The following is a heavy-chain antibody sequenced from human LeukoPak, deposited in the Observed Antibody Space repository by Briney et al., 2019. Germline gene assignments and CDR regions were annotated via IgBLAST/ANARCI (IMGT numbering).Heavy chain of an antibody. CDR3: ARATVYSSSWYGVPDY. J-gene: IGHJ4*02. CDR1: DGSISSSSYH. Sequence: PSETLSLTCTVSDGSISSSSYHWGWIRQPPGQGLEWIGSIYYSGSTYYNPSLKSRVTISVDTSKNQFSLKLSSVTAADTAVYYCARATVYSSSWYGVPDYWGQGTLVTVSS. D-gene: IGHD6-13*01. V-gene: IGHV4-39*07. CDR2: IYYSGST.